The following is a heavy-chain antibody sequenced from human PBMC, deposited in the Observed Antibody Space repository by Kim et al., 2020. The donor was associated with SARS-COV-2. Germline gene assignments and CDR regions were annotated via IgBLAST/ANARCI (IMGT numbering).Heavy chain of an antibody. CDR3: ARDRWSSGGSHYSFDF. Sequence: GGSLRLSCEASGFNFYNFAMYWVRQAPGKGLEWVASVSSDGSDKSYADSVRGRFTTSRDNYRNTLSLNLSGPRPEDTAVYFCARDRWSSGGSHYSFDFWG. D-gene: IGHD2-15*01. V-gene: IGHV3-30*04. J-gene: IGHJ4*01. CDR2: VSSDGSDK. CDR1: GFNFYNFA.